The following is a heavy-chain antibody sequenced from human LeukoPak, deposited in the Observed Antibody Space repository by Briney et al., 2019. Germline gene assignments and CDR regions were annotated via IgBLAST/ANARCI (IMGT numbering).Heavy chain of an antibody. J-gene: IGHJ4*02. Sequence: SETLSLTCAVYGGSFSGHYWSWIRQPPGKGLEWIGEINHSGSTNYNPSLKSRVTISVDTSKNQFSLKLSSVTAADTAVYYCARAKQWLGHFDYWGQGTLVTVSS. V-gene: IGHV4-34*01. CDR2: INHSGST. D-gene: IGHD6-19*01. CDR3: ARAKQWLGHFDY. CDR1: GGSFSGHY.